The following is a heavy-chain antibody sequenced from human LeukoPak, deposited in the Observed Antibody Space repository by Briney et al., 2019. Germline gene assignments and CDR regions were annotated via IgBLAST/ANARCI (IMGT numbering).Heavy chain of an antibody. CDR3: AREYSSFEY. V-gene: IGHV4-59*01. Sequence: SETLSLTCTVSGGSISTYYWSWIRQAPGKGLEWIGYINYSGSTDYNPSLKSRVTISVDTSKNQLSLKMSSVTAADTAVYYCAREYSSFEYWGQGTLVTVSS. D-gene: IGHD6-13*01. CDR2: INYSGST. J-gene: IGHJ4*02. CDR1: GGSISTYY.